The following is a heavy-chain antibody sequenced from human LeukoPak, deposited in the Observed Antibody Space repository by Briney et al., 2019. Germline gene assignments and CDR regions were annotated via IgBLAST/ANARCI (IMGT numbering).Heavy chain of an antibody. D-gene: IGHD2-2*01. J-gene: IGHJ3*02. Sequence: GGSLRLSCAASGFTFSSYAMHWVRQAPGKGLEWVAVISYDGSNKYYADSVKGRFTISRDNAKNSLYLQMNSLRAEDTAVYYCARAMPAGDAFDIWGQGTMVTVSS. CDR2: ISYDGSNK. CDR1: GFTFSSYA. CDR3: ARAMPAGDAFDI. V-gene: IGHV3-30-3*01.